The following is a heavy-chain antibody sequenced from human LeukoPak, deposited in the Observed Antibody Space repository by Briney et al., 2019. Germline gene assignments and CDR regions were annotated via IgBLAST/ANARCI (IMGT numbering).Heavy chain of an antibody. D-gene: IGHD6-19*01. CDR3: ATLAPTRYSSGWYLSRFDC. Sequence: ASVKVSCKVSGYTLTELSMHWVRQAPGKGLEWMGGFDPEDGETIYAQRFQGRVTTTEDASTDTAYMELSSLRSEDTAMYYCATLAPTRYSSGWYLSRFDCWGQGTLVTVSS. CDR1: GYTLTELS. CDR2: FDPEDGET. J-gene: IGHJ4*02. V-gene: IGHV1-24*01.